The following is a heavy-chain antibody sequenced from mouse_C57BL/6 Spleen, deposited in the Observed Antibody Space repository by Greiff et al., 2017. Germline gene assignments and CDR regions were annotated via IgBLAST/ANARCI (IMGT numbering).Heavy chain of an antibody. V-gene: IGHV1-15*01. D-gene: IGHD2-10*01. CDR1: GYTFTDYE. J-gene: IGHJ3*01. CDR3: TPTMPSAY. Sequence: VQLQQSGAELVRPGASVTLSCKASGYTFTDYEMHWVKQTPVHGLEWIGAIDPETGGTAYNQKFKGKAILTADKSSSTAYMELRSLTSEDSAVYYCTPTMPSAYWGQGTLVTVSA. CDR2: IDPETGGT.